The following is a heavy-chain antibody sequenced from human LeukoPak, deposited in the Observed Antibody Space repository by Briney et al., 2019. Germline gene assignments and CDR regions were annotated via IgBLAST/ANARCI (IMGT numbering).Heavy chain of an antibody. CDR1: GYTFTSYD. V-gene: IGHV1-8*03. CDR3: ARLVDQHVQPGDY. Sequence: ASVKVSCKASGYTFTSYDINWVRQATGQGLEWMGWMNPNSGNTGYAQKFQGRVTITRNTSISTAYMELSSLRSEDTAVYYCARLVDQHVQPGDYWGQGTLVTVSS. D-gene: IGHD2-15*01. J-gene: IGHJ4*02. CDR2: MNPNSGNT.